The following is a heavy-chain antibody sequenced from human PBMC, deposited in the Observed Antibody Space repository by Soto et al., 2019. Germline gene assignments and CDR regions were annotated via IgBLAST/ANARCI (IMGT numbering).Heavy chain of an antibody. CDR3: ARDGGVYDYSPFDY. J-gene: IGHJ4*02. D-gene: IGHD4-4*01. Sequence: QVQLVQSGAEVKKPGSSVKVSCKASGGTFSSYAISWVRQAPGQGLEWMGGIIPIFGTADYAQKVQGRVTITADESTSTPYMELSSLRSEDTAVYYCARDGGVYDYSPFDYWGQGTLVTVSS. CDR1: GGTFSSYA. V-gene: IGHV1-69*12. CDR2: IIPIFGTA.